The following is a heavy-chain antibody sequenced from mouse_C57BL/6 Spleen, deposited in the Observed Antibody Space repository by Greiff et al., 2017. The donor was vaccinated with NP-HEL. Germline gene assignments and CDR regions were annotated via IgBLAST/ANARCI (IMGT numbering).Heavy chain of an antibody. J-gene: IGHJ4*01. CDR1: GYTFTDYE. D-gene: IGHD1-1*01. CDR3: TRGHYYGSRGGAMDY. V-gene: IGHV1-15*01. Sequence: QVQLKESGAELVRPGASVTLSCKASGYTFTDYEMHWVKQTPVHGLEWIGAIDPETGGTAYNQKFKGKAILTADKSSSTAYMELRSLTSEDSAVYYCTRGHYYGSRGGAMDYWGQGTSVTVSS. CDR2: IDPETGGT.